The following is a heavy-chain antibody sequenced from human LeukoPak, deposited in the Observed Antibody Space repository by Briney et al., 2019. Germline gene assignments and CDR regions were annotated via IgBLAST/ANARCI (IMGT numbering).Heavy chain of an antibody. CDR2: INSRGSAM. Sequence: GGSLRLSCAASGFTFSDYYMTWIRQTPGKGLEWVSDINSRGSAMYYADSVKGRFTISRDNSKNTLYLQMNSLRAEDTAVYYCAKDLQEGDYWGQGTLVTVSS. CDR1: GFTFSDYY. J-gene: IGHJ4*02. CDR3: AKDLQEGDY. V-gene: IGHV3-11*04.